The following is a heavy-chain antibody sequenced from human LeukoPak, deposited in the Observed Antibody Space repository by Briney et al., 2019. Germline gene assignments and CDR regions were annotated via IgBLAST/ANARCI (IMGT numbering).Heavy chain of an antibody. CDR2: ISGSGGST. J-gene: IGHJ3*02. CDR3: AKAAHIVLVVYAIPADDAFDI. D-gene: IGHD2-8*02. CDR1: GFTFSSYA. Sequence: PGGSLRLSCAASGFTFSSYAMSWVRPAPGKGLEWVSAISGSGGSTYYADSVKGRFTISRDNSKNTLYLQMNSLRAEDTAVYYCAKAAHIVLVVYAIPADDAFDIWGQGTMVTVSS. V-gene: IGHV3-23*01.